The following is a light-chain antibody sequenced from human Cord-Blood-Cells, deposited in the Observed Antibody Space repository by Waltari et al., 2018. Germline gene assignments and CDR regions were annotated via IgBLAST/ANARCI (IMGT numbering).Light chain of an antibody. Sequence: EIVMTQSPATLSVSPGESATLPCRASQSVSSNLAWYQQKPGQATRVLIYGASTRATGIPARFSGNGSGTEFTLTNSSLQSEDFAVYYCQQYNNWPPLTFGGGTKVEIK. CDR3: QQYNNWPPLT. CDR2: GAS. CDR1: QSVSSN. V-gene: IGKV3D-15*01. J-gene: IGKJ4*01.